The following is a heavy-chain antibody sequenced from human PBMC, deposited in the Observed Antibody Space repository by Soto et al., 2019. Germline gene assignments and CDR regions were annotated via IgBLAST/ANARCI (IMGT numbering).Heavy chain of an antibody. D-gene: IGHD6-19*01. V-gene: IGHV3-23*01. Sequence: EVQLLESGGGLVQPGGSLRLSCAASGFTFSSYAMNWVRQAPGKGLEWVSVSSGNGGSTYYADSVKGRFTISRDNSKNTLYLQMNSLRAEETAVYYCASRSGGWYFAYWGQGTLVTFSS. CDR2: SSGNGGST. CDR1: GFTFSSYA. J-gene: IGHJ4*02. CDR3: ASRSGGWYFAY.